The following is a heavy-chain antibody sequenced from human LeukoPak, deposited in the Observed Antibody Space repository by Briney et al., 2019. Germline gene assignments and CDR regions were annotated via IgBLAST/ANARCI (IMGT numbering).Heavy chain of an antibody. CDR1: GFTLSSYS. J-gene: IGHJ3*02. CDR2: ISSSSSYI. D-gene: IGHD2-15*01. V-gene: IGHV3-21*01. Sequence: PGGSLRLSCAASGFTLSSYSMNWVRQAPGKGLEWVSSISSSSSYIYYADSVKGRFTISRDNAKNSLYLQMNSLRAEDTAVYYCASHGRLLPRGESDAFDIWGQGTMVTVSS. CDR3: ASHGRLLPRGESDAFDI.